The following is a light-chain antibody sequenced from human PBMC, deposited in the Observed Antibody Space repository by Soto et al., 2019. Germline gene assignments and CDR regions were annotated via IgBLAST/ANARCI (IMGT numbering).Light chain of an antibody. J-gene: IGKJ4*01. V-gene: IGKV1-33*01. CDR2: DVS. Sequence: DIQMTQSASSLSATVGDRVTITRRASQDITNSLNWYQQIPGKAPKLLIYDVSNLHTGVLSRFTGSGSGTDFSLTISSVQPEDFATYYCQQYYNLPLTFGGGTKVDNK. CDR3: QQYYNLPLT. CDR1: QDITNS.